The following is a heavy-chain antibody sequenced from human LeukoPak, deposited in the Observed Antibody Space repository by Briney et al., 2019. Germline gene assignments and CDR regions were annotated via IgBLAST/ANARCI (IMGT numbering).Heavy chain of an antibody. CDR3: ASLANPAVAGRGERMT. CDR2: ISSSSSTI. Sequence: GGSLRLSCAASGFTFSSYSMNWVRQAPGKGLEWVSYISSSSSTIYYADSVKGRFTISRDNAKNSLYLQMNSLRAEDTAVYYCASLANPAVAGRGERMTWGQGTLVTVSS. J-gene: IGHJ4*02. V-gene: IGHV3-48*04. CDR1: GFTFSSYS. D-gene: IGHD6-19*01.